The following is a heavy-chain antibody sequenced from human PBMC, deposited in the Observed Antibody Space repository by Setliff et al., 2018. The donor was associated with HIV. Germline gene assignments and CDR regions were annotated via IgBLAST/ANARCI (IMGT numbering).Heavy chain of an antibody. D-gene: IGHD2-2*01. J-gene: IGHJ3*02. Sequence: CEASGFTVIDYALNWVRQAPGKGLEWVSSISSSGSYIYCAASLKGRFTITRDNARNSLYLEMSTLRAEDTALYYCARSRSTRDAFDTWGRGTMVTVSS. V-gene: IGHV3-21*01. CDR1: GFTVIDYA. CDR2: ISSSGSYI. CDR3: ARSRSTRDAFDT.